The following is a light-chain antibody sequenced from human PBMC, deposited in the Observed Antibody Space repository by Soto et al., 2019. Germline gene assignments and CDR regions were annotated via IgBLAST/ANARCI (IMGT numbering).Light chain of an antibody. V-gene: IGKV3-20*01. CDR1: QTINNN. CDR2: GAS. J-gene: IGKJ1*01. CDR3: QQYGSSGT. Sequence: ETVMTQSPATLSVSPGEGATLSCRASQTINNNLAWYQQKPGQAPRLLIYGASRRATGVPARFSGSGSGTDFTLTISRLEPEDFAVYYCQQYGSSGTFGQGTKVDIK.